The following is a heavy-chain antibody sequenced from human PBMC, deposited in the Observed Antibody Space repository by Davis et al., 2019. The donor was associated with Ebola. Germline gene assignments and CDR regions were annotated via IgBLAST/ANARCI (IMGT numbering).Heavy chain of an antibody. Sequence: GESLKISCAASGFTFSLSGMHWVRQAPGKGLEWVAIIWYDGSNKYYADSVKGRFTVSRDNSKDTLYLQMNSLRAADTAVYYCARVAEGYDSSGYYYSDFDYWGQGTLVTVSS. J-gene: IGHJ4*02. CDR1: GFTFSLSG. V-gene: IGHV3-33*08. CDR3: ARVAEGYDSSGYYYSDFDY. D-gene: IGHD3-22*01. CDR2: IWYDGSNK.